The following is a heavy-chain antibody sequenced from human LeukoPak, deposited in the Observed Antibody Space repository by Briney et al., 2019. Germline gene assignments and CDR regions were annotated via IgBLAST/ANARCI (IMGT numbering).Heavy chain of an antibody. Sequence: PGGSLRLSCAASGFTFSSYAMSWVRQAPGKGLEWASSISGSGGTTYYADSVKGRFSISRDDSKNTLFLQMNSLRADDTAVYYCAKRLGDYWGQGTLVTVSP. CDR1: GFTFSSYA. V-gene: IGHV3-23*01. CDR2: ISGSGGTT. J-gene: IGHJ4*02. CDR3: AKRLGDY. D-gene: IGHD3-10*01.